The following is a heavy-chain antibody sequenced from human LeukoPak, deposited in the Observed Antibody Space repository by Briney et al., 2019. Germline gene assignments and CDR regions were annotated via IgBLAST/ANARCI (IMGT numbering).Heavy chain of an antibody. D-gene: IGHD3-22*01. V-gene: IGHV3-7*01. CDR1: GFTFSTYW. J-gene: IGHJ4*02. CDR2: INQDGSEK. CDR3: ARDRALYDSRRGYYYTEDDY. Sequence: GGSLRLSCAASGFTFSTYWMSWVRQAPGKGLEWVANINQDGSEKYSVDSVKGRFTISRDNAKRSLYLQMNSLRADDTAVYYCARDRALYDSRRGYYYTEDDYWGQGTLVTVSS.